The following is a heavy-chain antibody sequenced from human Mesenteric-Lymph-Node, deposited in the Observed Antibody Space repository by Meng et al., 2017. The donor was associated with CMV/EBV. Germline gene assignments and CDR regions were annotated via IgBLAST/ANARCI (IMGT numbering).Heavy chain of an antibody. CDR1: GFTFSSYE. D-gene: IGHD3-10*01. CDR3: ARSGFGELFGY. Sequence: GESLKISCAASGFTFSSYEINWVRQAPGKGLEWVSYISGSGSIIYYADSVKGRFTISRDNAKTSLYLQMNSLRAEDTAVYYCARSGFGELFGYWGQGTLVTVSS. J-gene: IGHJ4*02. V-gene: IGHV3-48*03. CDR2: ISGSGSII.